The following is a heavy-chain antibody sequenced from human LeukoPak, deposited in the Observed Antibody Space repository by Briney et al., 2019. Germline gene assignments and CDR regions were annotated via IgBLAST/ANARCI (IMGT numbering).Heavy chain of an antibody. Sequence: GGSLTLNCAASGFTCSSFAMSWVRQAQGLGLEGGPAIIGSGGSTYYADSVKGRFTISRDNSTNSLYLQMNSLRAEDTAVYYCAFGSGSGRGFDYWGQGTLVTVSS. D-gene: IGHD3-10*01. CDR3: AFGSGSGRGFDY. CDR1: GFTCSSFA. CDR2: IIGSGGST. V-gene: IGHV3-23*01. J-gene: IGHJ4*02.